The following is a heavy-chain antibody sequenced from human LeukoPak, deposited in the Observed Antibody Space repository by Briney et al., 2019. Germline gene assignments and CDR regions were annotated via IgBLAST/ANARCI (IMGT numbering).Heavy chain of an antibody. CDR2: IKQDGSEK. D-gene: IGHD3-22*01. CDR1: GFTFSSYW. V-gene: IGHV3-7*01. J-gene: IGHJ5*02. Sequence: GSLRLSCAASGFTFSSYWMSWVRQAPGKGLEWVANIKQDGSEKYYVDSVKGRFTISRDNAKNSLYLQMNSLRAEDTAVYYCARDYYDSSGYSRGAYNWFDPWGQGTLVTVSS. CDR3: ARDYYDSSGYSRGAYNWFDP.